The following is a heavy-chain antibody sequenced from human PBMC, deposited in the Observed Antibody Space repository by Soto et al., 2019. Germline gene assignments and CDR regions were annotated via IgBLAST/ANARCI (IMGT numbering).Heavy chain of an antibody. J-gene: IGHJ4*01. Sequence: LILSLAASGFTFSDYGMNWVRQVPGKGLEWVALISGGGGGTLYSDSVKGRFAGSRDNSKKMLYLEMNNLRAEDTAIYYCTWRIFEYWG. CDR3: TWRIFEY. CDR2: ISGGGGGT. CDR1: GFTFSDYG. V-gene: IGHV3-23*01.